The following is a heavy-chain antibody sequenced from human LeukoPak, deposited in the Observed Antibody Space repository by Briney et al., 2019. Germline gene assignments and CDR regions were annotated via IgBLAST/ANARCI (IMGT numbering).Heavy chain of an antibody. V-gene: IGHV1-8*02. Sequence: ASVKVSCNSSVYTFTTCGNNWVRQATGQGLEWMGWMNPNSGNTGFTHKFQGRVTMTRDTSISTAYMELSSLRSEDTPVYYCARVLRCISHWGQGILVTVSS. CDR2: MNPNSGNT. D-gene: IGHD1-1*01. J-gene: IGHJ4*02. CDR1: VYTFTTCG. CDR3: ARVLRCISH.